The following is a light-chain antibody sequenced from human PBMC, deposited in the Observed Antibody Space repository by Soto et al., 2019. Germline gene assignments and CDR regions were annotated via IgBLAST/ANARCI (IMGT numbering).Light chain of an antibody. CDR1: QGISSY. Sequence: DIQLTQSPSFLSASVGDRVTITCRASQGISSYLAWYQQKPGKAPKLLICAAFTLQSGVPSRFSGSGSGTEFTLTISSLQPEDFATYYCQQLNSYPLTFGGGTKVDIK. V-gene: IGKV1-9*01. CDR2: AAF. J-gene: IGKJ4*01. CDR3: QQLNSYPLT.